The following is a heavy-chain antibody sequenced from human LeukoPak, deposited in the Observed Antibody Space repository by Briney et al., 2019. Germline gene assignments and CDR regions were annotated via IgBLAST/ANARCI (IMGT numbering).Heavy chain of an antibody. Sequence: GGSLRLSCAVSGFTFSKCWMTWVRQAPGKGLEWVSANSGSGGSTYYADSVKGRFTISRDNSKNTLYLQMNSLRAEDTAVYYCAKQPVFAFYDSSPFDYWGEGTLVTVSS. CDR2: NSGSGGST. CDR1: GFTFSKCW. CDR3: AKQPVFAFYDSSPFDY. D-gene: IGHD3-22*01. V-gene: IGHV3-23*01. J-gene: IGHJ4*02.